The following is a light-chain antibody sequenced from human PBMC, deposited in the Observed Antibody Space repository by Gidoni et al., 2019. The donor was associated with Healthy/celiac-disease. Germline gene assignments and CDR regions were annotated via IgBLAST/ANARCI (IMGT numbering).Light chain of an antibody. V-gene: IGKV1-39*01. CDR2: AAS. Sequence: DLQLTQSPSSLSAPVGDRVTITCRASQSIGSYLTWYQQKPGKAPKLLIYAASSLQSWVPPRISSSGAGTDFTITISSLQPEEVATYYCQQRYSTPPWTFGQGTKVEIK. J-gene: IGKJ1*01. CDR3: QQRYSTPPWT. CDR1: QSIGSY.